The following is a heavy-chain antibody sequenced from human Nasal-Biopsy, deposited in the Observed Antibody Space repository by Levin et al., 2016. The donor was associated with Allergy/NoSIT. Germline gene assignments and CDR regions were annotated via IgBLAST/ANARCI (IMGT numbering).Heavy chain of an antibody. J-gene: IGHJ4*02. CDR3: ARASDVWSAPLDY. Sequence: SCTVSGGSISSGSYHWNWIRQPAGKGLEWIGRIYPSGSTRYNPSLKSRVTISIDTSRNQVSLKLTSVTAADTALYYCARASDVWSAPLDYWGQGTLVTVSS. V-gene: IGHV4-61*02. CDR2: IYPSGST. D-gene: IGHD3-3*01. CDR1: GGSISSGSYH.